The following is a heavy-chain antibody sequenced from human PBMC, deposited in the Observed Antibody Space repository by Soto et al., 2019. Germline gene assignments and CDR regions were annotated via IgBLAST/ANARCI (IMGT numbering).Heavy chain of an antibody. CDR3: ARPVSKVRAFDV. Sequence: QLHLQESGPGLVKPSGTLSLICNVSGYSINMSDNFWGWIRQSPGKGLEWIGNIYYTGSTYYNPSLKSRVTMSIDTSRKQFSLDLRSVTAADTAVYYCARPVSKVRAFDVWGRGTMVTVSS. J-gene: IGHJ3*01. CDR2: IYYTGST. V-gene: IGHV4-39*01. CDR1: GYSINMSDNF.